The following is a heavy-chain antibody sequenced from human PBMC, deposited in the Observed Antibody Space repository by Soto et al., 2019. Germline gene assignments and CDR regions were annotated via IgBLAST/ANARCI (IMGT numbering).Heavy chain of an antibody. CDR3: ARVGIQRVLQNYYSYYGLVG. J-gene: IGHJ6*02. CDR1: GGAFSAYS. Sequence: PXXTLSLTGAVYGGAFSAYSWTWIRQPPGRGREWSGEINHSGSTNYNPSLKSRVTLSVDTSKNQFSLKLSSVTAADTAVYYCARVGIQRVLQNYYSYYGLVGWGQGTTVNV. D-gene: IGHD5-18*01. V-gene: IGHV4-34*01. CDR2: INHSGST.